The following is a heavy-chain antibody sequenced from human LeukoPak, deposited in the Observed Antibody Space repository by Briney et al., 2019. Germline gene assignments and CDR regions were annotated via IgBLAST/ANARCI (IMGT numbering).Heavy chain of an antibody. J-gene: IGHJ3*02. CDR1: GYTFTSYD. CDR3: ARACSSTSCFDAFDI. CDR2: INPNSGGT. V-gene: IGHV1-2*02. D-gene: IGHD2-2*01. Sequence: ASVKVSCKASGYTFTSYDINWVRQATGQGLEWMGWINPNSGGTNYAQKFQGRVTMTRDTSISTAYMELSRLRSDDTAVYYCARACSSTSCFDAFDIWGQGTMVTVSS.